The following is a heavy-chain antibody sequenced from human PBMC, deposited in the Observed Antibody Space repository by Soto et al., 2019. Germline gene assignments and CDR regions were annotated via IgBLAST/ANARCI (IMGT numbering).Heavy chain of an antibody. CDR3: GRPIPRWSYHYGMDV. V-gene: IGHV3-30-3*01. J-gene: IGHJ6*02. D-gene: IGHD2-15*01. CDR2: ISFDGTSE. CDR1: DFTFTSYA. Sequence: QLVESGGRGVQPGRSLRLSCAASDFTFTSYAMHWVRQAPGRGLEWVALISFDGTSEYYADSVKGRFIISRDNSKSMVYLQMNSLRTDDTAIYYCGRPIPRWSYHYGMDVWGQGTTVNVSS.